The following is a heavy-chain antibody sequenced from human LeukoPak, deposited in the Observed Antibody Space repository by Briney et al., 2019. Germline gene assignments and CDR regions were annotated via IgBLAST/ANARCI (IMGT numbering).Heavy chain of an antibody. CDR1: GFTFSSYS. J-gene: IGHJ4*02. CDR3: ATNFWSGYY. Sequence: GGSLRLSCAASGFTFSSYSMNWVRQAPGKGLEWVSSISSSSTYIYYAGSVKGRFTISRDNAKNSLHLQMNSLRAEDTAVYYCATNFWSGYYWGQGTLVTVSS. V-gene: IGHV3-21*01. D-gene: IGHD3-3*01. CDR2: ISSSSTYI.